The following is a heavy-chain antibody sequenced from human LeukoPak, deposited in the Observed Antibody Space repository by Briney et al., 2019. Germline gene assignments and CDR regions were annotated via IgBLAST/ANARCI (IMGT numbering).Heavy chain of an antibody. CDR2: ISGSGGST. V-gene: IGHV3-23*01. CDR1: GFTFSSYA. CDR3: ANDTPRYCSSTSCYVANPPY. Sequence: GGSLRLSCAASGFTFSSYAMSWVRQAPGKGLEWVSAISGSGGSTYYADSVKGRFTISRDNSKNTLYLQMNSLRAEDTAVYCCANDTPRYCSSTSCYVANPPYWGQGTLVTVSS. D-gene: IGHD2-2*01. J-gene: IGHJ4*02.